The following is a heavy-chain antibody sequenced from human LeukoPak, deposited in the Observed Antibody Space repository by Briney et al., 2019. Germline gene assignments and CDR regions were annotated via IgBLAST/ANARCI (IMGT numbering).Heavy chain of an antibody. CDR2: INPNSGGT. CDR1: GYTLTELS. CDR3: ARDRRYCSSTSCQRWFDY. Sequence: ASVKVSCKVSGYTLTELSMHWVRQAPGQGLEWMGWINPNSGGTNYAQKFQGRVTMTRDTSISTAYMELSRLRSDDTAVYYCARDRRYCSSTSCQRWFDYWGQGTLVTVSS. V-gene: IGHV1-2*02. D-gene: IGHD2-2*01. J-gene: IGHJ4*02.